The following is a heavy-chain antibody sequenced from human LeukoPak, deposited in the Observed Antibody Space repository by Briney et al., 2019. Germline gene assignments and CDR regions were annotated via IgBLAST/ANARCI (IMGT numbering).Heavy chain of an antibody. CDR1: GFTFSDYW. Sequence: GGSLRLSRAASGFTFSDYWMHWVRQAPGKGLVWVSRINGDGSRTGYADSVKGRITISRDNAKNTLHLQMNSLRAEDTAVYYCAREKRYDDFDYWGQGTLVTVSS. CDR3: AREKRYDDFDY. V-gene: IGHV3-74*01. J-gene: IGHJ4*02. D-gene: IGHD5-12*01. CDR2: INGDGSRT.